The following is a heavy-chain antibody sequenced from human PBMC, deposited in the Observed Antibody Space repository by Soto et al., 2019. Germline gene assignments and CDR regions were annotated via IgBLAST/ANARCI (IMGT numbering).Heavy chain of an antibody. D-gene: IGHD6-19*01. Sequence: PSETLSLTCTVSGGSISSSSYYWGWIRQPPGKGLEWIGSIYCSGSTYYNPSLKSRVTISVDTSKNQFSLKLSSVTAADTAVYYCARSKQWLVLRHFDYWGQGTLVTVSS. CDR3: ARSKQWLVLRHFDY. J-gene: IGHJ4*02. CDR1: GGSISSSSYY. CDR2: IYCSGST. V-gene: IGHV4-39*01.